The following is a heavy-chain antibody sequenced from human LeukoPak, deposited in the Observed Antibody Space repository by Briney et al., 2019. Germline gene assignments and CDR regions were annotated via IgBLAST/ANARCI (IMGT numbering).Heavy chain of an antibody. J-gene: IGHJ4*02. Sequence: GASVKVSCKASGYTFTGYYMHWVRQAPGQGLEWMGWTNPNSGGTNYAQKFQGRVTMTRDTSISTAYMELSRLRSDDTAVYYCARERGRGYSYGTSMGYWGQGTLVTVSS. CDR1: GYTFTGYY. D-gene: IGHD5-18*01. V-gene: IGHV1-2*02. CDR3: ARERGRGYSYGTSMGY. CDR2: TNPNSGGT.